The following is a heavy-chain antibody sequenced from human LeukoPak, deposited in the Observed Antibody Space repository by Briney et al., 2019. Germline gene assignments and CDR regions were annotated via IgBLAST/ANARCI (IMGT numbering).Heavy chain of an antibody. D-gene: IGHD5-18*01. Sequence: NPSETLSLICTVSGGSISSYYWSWIRQPAGKGLEWIGRIYTSGSTNYNPSLKSRVTMSVDTSKNQFSLKLSSVTAADTAVYYCARGHSYGLQGYWYFDLWGRGTLVTVSS. CDR1: GGSISSYY. V-gene: IGHV4-4*07. J-gene: IGHJ2*01. CDR3: ARGHSYGLQGYWYFDL. CDR2: IYTSGST.